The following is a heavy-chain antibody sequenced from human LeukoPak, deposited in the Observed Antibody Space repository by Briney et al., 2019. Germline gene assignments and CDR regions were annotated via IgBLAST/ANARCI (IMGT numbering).Heavy chain of an antibody. V-gene: IGHV4-30-4*01. Sequence: SETLSLTCTVSGGSISSGDYYWSWIRQPPGKGLEWIGYIYHSGSTYYNPSLKSRVTISVDTSKNQFSLKLSSVTAADTAVYYCASRYCSSTSCLPFDPWGQGTLVTVSS. CDR2: IYHSGST. CDR3: ASRYCSSTSCLPFDP. J-gene: IGHJ5*02. D-gene: IGHD2-2*01. CDR1: GGSISSGDYY.